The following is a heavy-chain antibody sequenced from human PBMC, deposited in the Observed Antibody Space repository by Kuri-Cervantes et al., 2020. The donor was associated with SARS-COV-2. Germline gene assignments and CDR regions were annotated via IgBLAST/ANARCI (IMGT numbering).Heavy chain of an antibody. CDR1: GFTFSSYA. CDR3: AKDYSSSSDWYFDL. D-gene: IGHD6-6*01. J-gene: IGHJ2*01. V-gene: IGHV3-30-3*01. CDR2: ISYDGSNK. Sequence: GESLKISCAASGFTFSSYAMHWVRQAPGKGLEWVAVISYDGSNKYYADSVKGRFTISRDNSKSTLYLQMNSLRAEDTAVYYCAKDYSSSSDWYFDLWGRGTLVTVSS.